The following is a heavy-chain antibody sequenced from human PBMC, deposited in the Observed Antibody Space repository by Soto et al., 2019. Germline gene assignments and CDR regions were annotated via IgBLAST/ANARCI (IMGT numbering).Heavy chain of an antibody. V-gene: IGHV3-74*01. CDR1: GFTFSSYW. D-gene: IGHD6-13*01. Sequence: EVQLVESGGGLVQPGGSLRLSCAASGFTFSSYWMHWIRQAPGKGLVWVSRINSDGSSTSYADSVKGRFTISRDNAKNTLYLQMNSLRAEDTAVYYCARDCSSSWGYGMDVWGQGTTVTVSS. CDR3: ARDCSSSWGYGMDV. CDR2: INSDGSST. J-gene: IGHJ6*02.